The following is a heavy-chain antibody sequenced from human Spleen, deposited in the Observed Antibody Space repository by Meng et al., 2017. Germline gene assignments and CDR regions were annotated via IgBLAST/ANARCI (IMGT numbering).Heavy chain of an antibody. V-gene: IGHV3-15*01. CDR2: MKSNVDGGTV. J-gene: IGHJ4*02. Sequence: GESLKISCGASGFNFKNAWMTWVRQAPGKGLEWVGRMKSNVDGGTVDYAAAVKGRFFISRDDSKNTLYLQMNRLKTEDTAVYHCAHIGDTATTRLESWGQGTLVTVSS. CDR1: GFNFKNAW. CDR3: AHIGDTATTRLES. D-gene: IGHD6-25*01.